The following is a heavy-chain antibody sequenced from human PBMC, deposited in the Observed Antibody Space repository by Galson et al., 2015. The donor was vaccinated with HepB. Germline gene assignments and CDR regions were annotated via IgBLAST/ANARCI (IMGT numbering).Heavy chain of an antibody. Sequence: SLRLSCAASGFSFSTYGMHWVRQAPGRGLEWVAVISFDGRKKEYADSVEGRFTISRDNSRNTLYLQMNSLRVEDTAVYYCAKDIVATIWDYFDNWGQGTLVTVSS. D-gene: IGHD5-12*01. CDR1: GFSFSTYG. CDR2: ISFDGRKK. J-gene: IGHJ4*02. V-gene: IGHV3-30*18. CDR3: AKDIVATIWDYFDN.